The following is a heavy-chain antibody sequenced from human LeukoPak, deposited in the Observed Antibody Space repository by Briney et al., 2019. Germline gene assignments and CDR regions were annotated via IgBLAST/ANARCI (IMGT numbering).Heavy chain of an antibody. Sequence: GGSLRLSCAASGFTVSSNYMSWVRQAPGKGLEWVSVIYSGGSTYYADSVKGRFTISRDNSKNTLYLQMNSLRAEDTAVYYCARDPSDDYYYDSSGYFDYWGQGTLVTVSS. V-gene: IGHV3-66*01. J-gene: IGHJ4*02. CDR3: ARDPSDDYYYDSSGYFDY. CDR1: GFTVSSNY. CDR2: IYSGGST. D-gene: IGHD3-22*01.